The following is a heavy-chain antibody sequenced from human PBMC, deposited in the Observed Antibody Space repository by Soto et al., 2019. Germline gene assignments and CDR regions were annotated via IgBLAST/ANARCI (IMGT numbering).Heavy chain of an antibody. CDR2: IYWDEDK. V-gene: IGHV2-5*02. J-gene: IGHJ4*02. Sequence: QITLKESGPTLVKPTQTLTLTCTFSGFSLSTRGVAVGWFRQPPGKALEWLALIYWDEDKWYSPSLKSRRTISEDTSQNQVVLTMTTMDPVDTATYYCAHRPRGYAYYFDYWGQGTLVTVSS. D-gene: IGHD5-12*01. CDR3: AHRPRGYAYYFDY. CDR1: GFSLSTRGVA.